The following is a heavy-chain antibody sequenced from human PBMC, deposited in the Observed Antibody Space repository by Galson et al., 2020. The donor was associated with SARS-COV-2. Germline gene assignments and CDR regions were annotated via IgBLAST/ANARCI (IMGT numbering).Heavy chain of an antibody. CDR2: IYYSGST. Sequence: QTLSLPCTISGGSISSSSYYWGWLRQPPGKGLEWIGSIYYSGSTYYNPSLTSRVTISVDTSKNQFSLKLSSVTAADTAVYYCARAKSSPMIVVVTYYGRDVWGQGTTVTVSS. CDR3: ARAKSSPMIVVVTYYGRDV. D-gene: IGHD3-22*01. V-gene: IGHV4-39*01. J-gene: IGHJ6*02. CDR1: GGSISSSSYY.